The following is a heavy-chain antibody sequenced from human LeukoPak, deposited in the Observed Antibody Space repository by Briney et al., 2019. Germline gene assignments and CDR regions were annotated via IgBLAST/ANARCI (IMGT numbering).Heavy chain of an antibody. V-gene: IGHV4-38-2*02. J-gene: IGHJ6*03. CDR3: ARDSPAYYGSGSYSLDYYYYYMDV. Sequence: SETLSLTCTVSGYSISSGYYWGWIRQPPGKGLEWIGSIYHSGSTYYNPSLKSRVTISVDKSKNQFSLKLSSVTAADTAVYYCARDSPAYYGSGSYSLDYYYYYMDVWGKGTTVTVSS. CDR2: IYHSGST. CDR1: GYSISSGYY. D-gene: IGHD3-10*01.